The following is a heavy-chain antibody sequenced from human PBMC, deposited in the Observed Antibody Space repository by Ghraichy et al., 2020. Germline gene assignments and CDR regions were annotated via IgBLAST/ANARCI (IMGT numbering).Heavy chain of an antibody. CDR3: TTDPQD. CDR1: GFTFKDKW. Sequence: LSLTCAAFGFTFKDKWMSWVRQGPGKGLEWIARIKSKKDGATIDYSAPVRGRFTISRDDSRGTLYLQMNSLRVEDTGVYYCTTDPQDWGQGTPVIVSS. J-gene: IGHJ4*02. CDR2: IKSKKDGATI. V-gene: IGHV3-15*01.